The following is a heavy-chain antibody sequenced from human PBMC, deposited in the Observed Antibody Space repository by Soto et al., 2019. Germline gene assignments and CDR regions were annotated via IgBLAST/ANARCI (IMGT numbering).Heavy chain of an antibody. V-gene: IGHV1-18*01. CDR2: TRPNNGNT. Sequence: SVKVSCKASGYTFSIYGINWVRQAPGQGLEWMGWTRPNNGNTKYAQNLQGRVTMTTDTSTSTAYMELRSLRPDDTAVYYCVRDLDGSGSYYTDYWGQGTLVTVSS. D-gene: IGHD3-10*01. J-gene: IGHJ4*02. CDR1: GYTFSIYG. CDR3: VRDLDGSGSYYTDY.